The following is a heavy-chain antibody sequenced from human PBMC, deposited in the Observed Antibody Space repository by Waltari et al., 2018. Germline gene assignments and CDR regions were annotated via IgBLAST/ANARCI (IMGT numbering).Heavy chain of an antibody. Sequence: ELQLEESGGGLVQPGGSVRLSCGASGFTISGNWMAWVRHSPRKGLEWVAAIIEDVTKQSYVASVEGRFTISRDNAKKSLHLQMNSLRPEDTALYFCVRIASHSGDYWGQGTLVTVSS. D-gene: IGHD6-25*01. CDR3: VRIASHSGDY. V-gene: IGHV3-7*04. CDR2: IIEDVTKQ. J-gene: IGHJ4*02. CDR1: GFTISGNW.